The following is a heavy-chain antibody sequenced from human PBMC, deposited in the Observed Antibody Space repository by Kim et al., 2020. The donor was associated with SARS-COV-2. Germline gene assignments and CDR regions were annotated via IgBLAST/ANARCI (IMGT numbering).Heavy chain of an antibody. Sequence: GGSLRLSCAASGFTFSSYAMHWVRQAPGKGLEWVAVISYDGSNKYYADSVKGRFTISRDNSKNTLYLQMNSLRAEDTAVYYCAREQEYSSTYHYYGMDVCGQGTTVTVSS. V-gene: IGHV3-30*04. D-gene: IGHD6-6*01. CDR2: ISYDGSNK. J-gene: IGHJ6*02. CDR3: AREQEYSSTYHYYGMDV. CDR1: GFTFSSYA.